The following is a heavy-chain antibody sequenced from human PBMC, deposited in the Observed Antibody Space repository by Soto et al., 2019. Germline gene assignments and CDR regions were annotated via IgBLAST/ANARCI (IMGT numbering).Heavy chain of an antibody. J-gene: IGHJ4*02. CDR2: VIPFLDIT. Sequence: QVQLVQSGSEVKKPGSSVRVSCKASGGTFSIYTISWVRQAPGQGREWMGRVIPFLDITSYSQRIQDRVTITADKSTTTVYMEMSRLRSGDTAVYYCARDRYYSAWPNFDSWGQGTLGTVSS. CDR3: ARDRYYSAWPNFDS. D-gene: IGHD3-10*01. CDR1: GGTFSIYT. V-gene: IGHV1-69*02.